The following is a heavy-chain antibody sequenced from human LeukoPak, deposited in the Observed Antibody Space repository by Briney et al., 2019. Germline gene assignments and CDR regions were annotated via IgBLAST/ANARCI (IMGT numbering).Heavy chain of an antibody. CDR2: IKQDGSER. CDR1: GFTFSAYW. J-gene: IGHJ4*02. V-gene: IGHV3-7*03. Sequence: GRSLRLSCAASGFTFSAYWMSWVRQAPGKGLEWVANIKQDGSERNYVDSVEGRFTISRDNAKNSLYLQMNSLRAEDTAVYYCARDMPFGGHWGQGALVTVSS. CDR3: ARDMPFGGH. D-gene: IGHD3-16*01.